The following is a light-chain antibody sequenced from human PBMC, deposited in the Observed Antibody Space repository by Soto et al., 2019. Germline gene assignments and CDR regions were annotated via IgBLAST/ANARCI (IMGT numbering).Light chain of an antibody. J-gene: IGKJ1*01. CDR2: KAS. Sequence: DIQMTQSPSTLSAPVGDRVTITCRASQSISDWLAWYQQKPGKAPKLLIYKASTLESGVPSRFSGSGSGTEFTLTISSLQPDDFATYYCQQYNSYSRTFGQGTKVEIK. V-gene: IGKV1-5*03. CDR3: QQYNSYSRT. CDR1: QSISDW.